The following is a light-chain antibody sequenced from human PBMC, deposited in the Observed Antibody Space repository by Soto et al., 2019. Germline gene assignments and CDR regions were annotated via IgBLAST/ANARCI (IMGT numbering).Light chain of an antibody. V-gene: IGLV2-11*01. J-gene: IGLJ2*01. CDR1: SSDVAYYNY. CDR2: DVN. CDR3: CSYAGSDTFV. Sequence: QSVLTQPRSVSGSPGQSVTISCTGTSSDVAYYNYVSWYQQHPGNAPKLMIYDVNKRPSGVPDRFSGSKSGNTASLNISGLQAEDEADYSCCSYAGSDTFVFGGGTKLTVL.